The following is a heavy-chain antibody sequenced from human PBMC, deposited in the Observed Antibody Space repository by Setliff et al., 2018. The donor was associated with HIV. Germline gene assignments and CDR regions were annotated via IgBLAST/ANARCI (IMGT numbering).Heavy chain of an antibody. J-gene: IGHJ4*02. Sequence: PSETLSLTCTVSGGSISSCYWSVFRQPPGKGLEWIGNIYHSGSTNYNPSLKSQVTLSIDTSRNQFSVKLNSATAADTAVYYCARQAWHYDRDGYFIDYWGQGKLVTVSS. V-gene: IGHV4-59*08. CDR1: GGSISSCY. CDR2: IYHSGST. CDR3: ARQAWHYDRDGYFIDY. D-gene: IGHD3-22*01.